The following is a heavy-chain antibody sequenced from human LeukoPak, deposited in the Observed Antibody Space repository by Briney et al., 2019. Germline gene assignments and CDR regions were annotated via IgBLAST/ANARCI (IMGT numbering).Heavy chain of an antibody. D-gene: IGHD3-10*01. J-gene: IGHJ3*02. V-gene: IGHV4-39*07. CDR3: ARLLRRWFGELFIAFDI. Sequence: KSSETLSLTCAVSRGPISSSGYYWGWIRQPPGKGLEWIGSIYYSGSTYYNPSLKSRVTISVDTSKNQFSLKLSSVTAADTAVYYCARLLRRWFGELFIAFDIWGQGTMVTVSS. CDR2: IYYSGST. CDR1: RGPISSSGYY.